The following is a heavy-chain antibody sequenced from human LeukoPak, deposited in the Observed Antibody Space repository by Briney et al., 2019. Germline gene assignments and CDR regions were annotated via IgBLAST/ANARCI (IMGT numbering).Heavy chain of an antibody. CDR1: GFTVSTYA. J-gene: IGHJ5*02. D-gene: IGHD4-17*01. CDR2: IKQDGSEK. V-gene: IGHV3-7*01. Sequence: GGSLRLSCAASGFTVSTYAMSWVRQAPGKGLEWVANIKQDGSEKYYVDSVKGRFTISRDNAKNSLYLQMNSLRAEDTAVYYCARVRNGDYGNWFDPWGQGTLVTVSS. CDR3: ARVRNGDYGNWFDP.